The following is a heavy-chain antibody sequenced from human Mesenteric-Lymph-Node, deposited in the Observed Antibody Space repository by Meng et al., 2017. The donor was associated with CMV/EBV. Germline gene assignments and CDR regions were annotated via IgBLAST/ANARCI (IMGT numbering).Heavy chain of an antibody. CDR3: ARDQGRDTSGYYLFDY. Sequence: GGSLRLSCAVSGFTFNNHWMHWVRQAPGQRLVWVADIHPDGRSTSYADFAKGRFTISRDNAQNKLFLQMSDLRAEDTAVYYCARDQGRDTSGYYLFDYWGQGTLVTVSS. CDR1: GFTFNNHW. CDR2: IHPDGRST. V-gene: IGHV3-74*01. J-gene: IGHJ4*02. D-gene: IGHD3-22*01.